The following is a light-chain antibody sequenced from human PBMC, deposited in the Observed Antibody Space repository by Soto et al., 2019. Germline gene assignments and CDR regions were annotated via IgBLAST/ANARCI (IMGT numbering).Light chain of an antibody. V-gene: IGKV1-5*03. Sequence: DIQMTQSPSTLPASVGDRVTITCRASESVSSYLAWYQQKPGRAPTLLVYRASNLEDGVPSRFSASGSVTEFTLTISSLQPDDFATYFCQHYTDYRAITFGGGTRVEI. J-gene: IGKJ4*01. CDR1: ESVSSY. CDR3: QHYTDYRAIT. CDR2: RAS.